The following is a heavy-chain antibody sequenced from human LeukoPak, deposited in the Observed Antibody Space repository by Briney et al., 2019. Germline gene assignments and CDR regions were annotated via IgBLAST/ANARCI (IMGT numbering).Heavy chain of an antibody. V-gene: IGHV1-2*02. CDR1: VYSFTGYY. CDR3: AREIRGGSSSSGVGYYFDY. D-gene: IGHD6-6*01. Sequence: ASVKVSCTASVYSFTGYYGHCERPSPGQPAEWMVGINRNSGGTNHAQKFQGRVTMTRDTSISTAYMELSRLRSDDTAVYYCAREIRGGSSSSGVGYYFDYWGQGTLVTVSS. J-gene: IGHJ4*02. CDR2: INRNSGGT.